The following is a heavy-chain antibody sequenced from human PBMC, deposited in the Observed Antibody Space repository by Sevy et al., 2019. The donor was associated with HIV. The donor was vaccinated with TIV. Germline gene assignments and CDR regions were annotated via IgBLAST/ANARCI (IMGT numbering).Heavy chain of an antibody. CDR1: GYTFTSYD. CDR3: ARHLPYDFWSGYYYYYYGMDV. D-gene: IGHD3-3*01. CDR2: MNPNSGNT. V-gene: IGHV1-8*01. J-gene: IGHJ6*02. Sequence: ASVKVSCKASGYTFTSYDINWVRQATGQGLEWMGWMNPNSGNTGYAQKFQGRVTMTRNTSISTAYMELSSLRSEDTAVYYCARHLPYDFWSGYYYYYYGMDVWGQGTTVIVSS.